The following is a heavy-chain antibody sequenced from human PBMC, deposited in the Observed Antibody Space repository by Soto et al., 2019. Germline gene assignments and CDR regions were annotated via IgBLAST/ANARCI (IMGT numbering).Heavy chain of an antibody. CDR3: AKDRGYFDWPDYYYYGMDV. CDR1: GFTFSSYG. V-gene: IGHV3-30*18. J-gene: IGHJ6*02. D-gene: IGHD3-9*01. Sequence: QVQLVESGGGVVQPGRSLRLSCAASGFTFSSYGMHWVRQAPGKGLEWVAVISYDGSNKYYADSVKGRFTISRDNSKNTLYLQMNSLRAEDTAVYYCAKDRGYFDWPDYYYYGMDVWGQGTTVTVSS. CDR2: ISYDGSNK.